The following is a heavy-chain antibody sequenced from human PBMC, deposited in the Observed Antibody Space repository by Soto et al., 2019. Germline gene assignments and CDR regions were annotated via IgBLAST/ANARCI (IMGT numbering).Heavy chain of an antibody. CDR3: AKGLRVVVTVISPDDAFNA. CDR2: ISGGGGST. J-gene: IGHJ3*01. V-gene: IGHV3-23*01. D-gene: IGHD2-21*02. Sequence: EVKLLESGGGLVQPGGSLRLSCAAPGFTFGNYGINWVRQAPGKGLEWVSGISGGGGSTYYADSVKGRFTISRDPSKNTVFLEMNSLTAEDTAVYYCAKGLRVVVTVISPDDAFNAWGQGTLVAVSS. CDR1: GFTFGNYG.